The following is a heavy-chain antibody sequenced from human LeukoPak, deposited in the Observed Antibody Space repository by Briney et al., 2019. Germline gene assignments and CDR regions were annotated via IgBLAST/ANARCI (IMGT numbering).Heavy chain of an antibody. CDR2: ISWNSGSI. CDR3: AKDRGAVAGLFDY. CDR1: GFTFYDSA. D-gene: IGHD6-19*01. J-gene: IGHJ4*02. Sequence: GGSLRLSCAASGFTFYDSAMHWVRQAPGKGLEWVSGISWNSGSIGYADSVKGRFPISRDNAKNSLYLQMNSLRAEDTALYYCAKDRGAVAGLFDYWGQGTLVTVSS. V-gene: IGHV3-9*01.